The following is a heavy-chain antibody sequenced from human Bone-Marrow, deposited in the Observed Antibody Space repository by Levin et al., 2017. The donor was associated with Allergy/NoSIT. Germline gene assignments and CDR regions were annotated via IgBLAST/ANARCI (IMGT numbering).Heavy chain of an antibody. CDR1: GFTFSAYP. D-gene: IGHD1-26*01. V-gene: IGHV3-48*01. CDR2: ISADSTST. J-gene: IGHJ3*02. CDR3: ARDNQMGGACDI. Sequence: LSLTCAASGFTFSAYPMDWVRQAPGKGLEWVSYISADSTSTYYADSVKGRFTIPRENDKSSLYLQMNSLRAEDTAVYYCARDNQMGGACDIWGQGTMVTVSS.